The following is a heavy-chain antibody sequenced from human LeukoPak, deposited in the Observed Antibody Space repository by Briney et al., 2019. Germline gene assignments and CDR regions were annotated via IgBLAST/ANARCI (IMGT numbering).Heavy chain of an antibody. CDR3: ARDEYCSGGSCYPDAFDI. J-gene: IGHJ3*02. CDR2: IWYDGSNK. CDR1: GFTFSSYG. V-gene: IGHV3-33*01. D-gene: IGHD2-15*01. Sequence: GGSLRLSCAASGFTFSSYGMHWVRQAPGKGLEWVAVIWYDGSNKYYADSVKGRFTISRDNSKNTLYLQMNSLRAEDTAVYYCARDEYCSGGSCYPDAFDIWGQGTMVTVSS.